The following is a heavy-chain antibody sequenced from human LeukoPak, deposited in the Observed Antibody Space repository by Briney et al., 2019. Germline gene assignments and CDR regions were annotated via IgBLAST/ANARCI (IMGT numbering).Heavy chain of an antibody. J-gene: IGHJ4*02. CDR2: ISGSSDST. CDR1: GFSFSTDV. Sequence: GGSLRLSCAASGFSFSTDVMSCVRQSPGHGREAGSAISGSSDSTDYADSGKCRFTISRDNSRNTLYPQMHSLRDEDPAVYYCVKRSPVSRPYYFHYWGQGTLVTVPS. V-gene: IGHV3-23*01. D-gene: IGHD6-13*01. CDR3: VKRSPVSRPYYFHY.